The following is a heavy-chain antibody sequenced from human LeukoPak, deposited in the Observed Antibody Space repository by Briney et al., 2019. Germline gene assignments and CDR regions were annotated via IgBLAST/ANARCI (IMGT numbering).Heavy chain of an antibody. D-gene: IGHD3-3*01. V-gene: IGHV3-30-3*01. CDR1: GFTFSSYA. Sequence: GGSLRLSCAASGFTFSSYAMHWVRQAPGKGLEWVAVISYDGSNKYYADSVKGRFTISRDNSKNTLYLQMNSLRAEDTAVYYCARGAEGATIFGVVTNWFDPWGQGTLVTVSS. J-gene: IGHJ5*02. CDR3: ARGAEGATIFGVVTNWFDP. CDR2: ISYDGSNK.